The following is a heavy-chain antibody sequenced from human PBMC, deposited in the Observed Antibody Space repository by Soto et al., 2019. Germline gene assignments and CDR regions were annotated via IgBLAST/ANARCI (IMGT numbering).Heavy chain of an antibody. J-gene: IGHJ4*02. CDR3: ARDALGLQWLPYYFDY. V-gene: IGHV4-4*08. Sequence: PSETLSLTCTVSGGSISSAYWSWIRQPPGKGLEWIGYMYKTGSTYYNPSLKSRVTISVDTSKNQFSLKLSSVTAADTAVYYCARDALGLQWLPYYFDYWGQGTLVTVSS. D-gene: IGHD6-19*01. CDR1: GGSISSAY. CDR2: MYKTGST.